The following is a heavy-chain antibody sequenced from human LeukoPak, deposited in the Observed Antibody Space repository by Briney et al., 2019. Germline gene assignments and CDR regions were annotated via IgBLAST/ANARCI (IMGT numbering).Heavy chain of an antibody. Sequence: GGSLRLSCAASGFTFSSYSMNWVRQAPGKGLEWVSYISSSSSTIYYADSVKGRFTISRDNSKNTLYLQMNSLRAEDTAVYYCARGYCSGGSCYGHTDYWGQGTLVTVSS. CDR2: ISSSSSTI. D-gene: IGHD2-15*01. V-gene: IGHV3-48*01. CDR3: ARGYCSGGSCYGHTDY. CDR1: GFTFSSYS. J-gene: IGHJ4*02.